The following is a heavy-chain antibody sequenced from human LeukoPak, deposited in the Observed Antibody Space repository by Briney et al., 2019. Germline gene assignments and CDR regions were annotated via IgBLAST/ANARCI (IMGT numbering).Heavy chain of an antibody. V-gene: IGHV3-23*01. CDR1: GFTFSSYA. CDR2: ITGTGGST. D-gene: IGHD6-19*01. CDR3: AKVRDTRDWYKDAFDV. Sequence: PGGSLGLSCAASGFTFSSYAMSWVRQAPGKGLEWVSAITGTGGSTYYVASVKGRFTVSRDNSRNTLYLQMSSLRAEDSAMYYCAKVRDTRDWYKDAFDVWGQGTRVTVSS. J-gene: IGHJ3*01.